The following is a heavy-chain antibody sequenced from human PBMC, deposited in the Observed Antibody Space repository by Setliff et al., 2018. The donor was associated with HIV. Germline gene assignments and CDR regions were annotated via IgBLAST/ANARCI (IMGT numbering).Heavy chain of an antibody. CDR2: IIPIFGTA. CDR3: ARDPDYYDSSGYYYRYFQH. V-gene: IGHV1-69*05. CDR1: GGTFSSYA. Sequence: SAKVSCKASGGTFSSYAISWVRQAPGQGLEWMGGIIPIFGTANYAQKFQGRVTITTDESTSTAYMELSSLRSEDTAVYYCARDPDYYDSSGYYYRYFQHWGQGTLVTVSS. D-gene: IGHD3-22*01. J-gene: IGHJ1*01.